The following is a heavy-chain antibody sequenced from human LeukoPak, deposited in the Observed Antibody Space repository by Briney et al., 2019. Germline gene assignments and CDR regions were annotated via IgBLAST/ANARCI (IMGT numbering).Heavy chain of an antibody. V-gene: IGHV4-34*01. J-gene: IGHJ4*02. CDR3: ARAARYAVIRFDY. CDR2: INHSGST. CDR1: GGSSSGYY. Sequence: SETPSFTCAVYGGSSSGYYSSWIRQPPGKGLEWIGEINHSGSTNYNPSLKSRVTISVDTSKNQFSLKLSSVTAADTAVYYCARAARYAVIRFDYWGQGTLVTVSS. D-gene: IGHD2-2*01.